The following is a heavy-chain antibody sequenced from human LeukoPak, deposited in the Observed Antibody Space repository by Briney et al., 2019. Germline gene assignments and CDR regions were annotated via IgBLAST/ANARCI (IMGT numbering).Heavy chain of an antibody. J-gene: IGHJ4*02. CDR3: AEGGSYPIDY. Sequence: GGSLRLSCGASGFTFSNYWMRWVHQAPGKGLVWVSRISSGGGSTSYADSVKGRLHISRDNAKNTLHLQIKSLTLEDTAVYYCAEGGSYPIDYWGQGILLSVSS. D-gene: IGHD1-26*01. CDR1: GFTFSNYW. V-gene: IGHV3-74*01. CDR2: ISSGGGST.